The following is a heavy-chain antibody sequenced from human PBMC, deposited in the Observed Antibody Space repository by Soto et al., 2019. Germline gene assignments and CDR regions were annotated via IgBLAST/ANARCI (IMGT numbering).Heavy chain of an antibody. Sequence: SVQVSCKASGFTFTSSAVQGVGQPRGRRVERNDWVGVSNNNTNYAQKFQERVTITRDMSTSTAYMELSSLRAEDTAVYYCAAEGKAARPYYYYGMDVWGQGTTVIVSS. CDR1: GFTFTSSA. CDR2: VGVSNNNT. D-gene: IGHD6-6*01. CDR3: AAEGKAARPYYYYGMDV. J-gene: IGHJ6*02. V-gene: IGHV1-58*01.